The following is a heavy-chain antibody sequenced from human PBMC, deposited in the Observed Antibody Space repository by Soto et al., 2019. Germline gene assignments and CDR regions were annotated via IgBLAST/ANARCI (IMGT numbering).Heavy chain of an antibody. V-gene: IGHV4-38-2*02. CDR3: ARESYSGYHSYDY. D-gene: IGHD5-12*01. Sequence: NPSETLSLTCGVSGYSISGGCFWGCVRQPPGKGLEWIANMYHDGNTHYNPSLKSRVTMSVDTSKNQFSLKLNSVTAADTAVYYCARESYSGYHSYDYWGQGILVTVSS. CDR1: GYSISGGCF. CDR2: MYHDGNT. J-gene: IGHJ4*02.